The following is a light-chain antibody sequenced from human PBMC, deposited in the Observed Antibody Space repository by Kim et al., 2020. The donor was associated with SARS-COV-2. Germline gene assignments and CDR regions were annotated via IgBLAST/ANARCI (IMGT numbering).Light chain of an antibody. Sequence: PGGTVARACGSSTGAVTSDHWPYWFQQRPGLAPRTLIYDTSKEHSWTPARFSGSLLGGKAALTLSGAQPEDEADYYCSLSYSGAWVFGGGTQLTVL. J-gene: IGLJ2*01. CDR3: SLSYSGAWV. CDR1: TGAVTSDHW. CDR2: DTS. V-gene: IGLV7-46*01.